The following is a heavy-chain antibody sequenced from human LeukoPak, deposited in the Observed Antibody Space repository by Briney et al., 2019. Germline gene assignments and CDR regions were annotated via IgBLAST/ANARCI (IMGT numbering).Heavy chain of an antibody. V-gene: IGHV4-59*12. Sequence: SETLSLTCTVSGGSISSYYWSWIRQPPGKGLEWIGHIYYSGSTNYNPSLKSRVTISVDTSKNQFSLKLSSVTAADTAVYYCASSGPTVVTNYWGQGTLVTVSS. D-gene: IGHD4-23*01. CDR2: IYYSGST. CDR1: GGSISSYY. CDR3: ASSGPTVVTNY. J-gene: IGHJ4*02.